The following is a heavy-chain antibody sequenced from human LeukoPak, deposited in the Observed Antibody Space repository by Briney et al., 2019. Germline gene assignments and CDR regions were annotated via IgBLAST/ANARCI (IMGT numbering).Heavy chain of an antibody. Sequence: PGGSLRLSCAASGFTFSSYGMHWVRQAPGKGLEWMGGFDPEDGETIYAQKFQGRVTMTEDTSTGTAYMELSSLRSEDTAVYYCATEMAVAGTGVFDYWGQGTLVTVSS. CDR2: FDPEDGET. V-gene: IGHV1-24*01. J-gene: IGHJ4*02. CDR1: GFTFSSYG. CDR3: ATEMAVAGTGVFDY. D-gene: IGHD6-19*01.